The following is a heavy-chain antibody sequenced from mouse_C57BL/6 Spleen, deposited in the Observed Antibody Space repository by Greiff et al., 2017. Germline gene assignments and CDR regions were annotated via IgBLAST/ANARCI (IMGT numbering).Heavy chain of an antibody. CDR1: GYSITSGYY. D-gene: IGHD1-1*01. CDR2: ISYDGSN. CDR3: ARVDYYGSGPYFDY. J-gene: IGHJ2*01. Sequence: EVKLVESGPGLVKPSQSLSLTCSVTGYSITSGYYWNWIRQFPGNKLEWMGYISYDGSNNYNPSLKNRISITRDTSKNQFFLKLNSVTTEDTATYYCARVDYYGSGPYFDYWGQGTTLTVSS. V-gene: IGHV3-6*01.